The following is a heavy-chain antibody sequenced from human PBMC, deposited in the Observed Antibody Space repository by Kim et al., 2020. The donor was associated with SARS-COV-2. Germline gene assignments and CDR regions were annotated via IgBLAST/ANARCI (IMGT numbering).Heavy chain of an antibody. V-gene: IGHV4-34*01. CDR3: ARFGRQWRGMSWFDP. CDR2: INHSGST. D-gene: IGHD6-19*01. J-gene: IGHJ5*02. CDR1: GGSFSGYY. Sequence: SETLSLTCAVYGGSFSGYYWSWIRHPPGKGLEWIGEINHSGSTNYNPSLKSRVTISVDTSKNQFSLKLSSVTAADTAVYYCARFGRQWRGMSWFDPWSQGTLVTVSS.